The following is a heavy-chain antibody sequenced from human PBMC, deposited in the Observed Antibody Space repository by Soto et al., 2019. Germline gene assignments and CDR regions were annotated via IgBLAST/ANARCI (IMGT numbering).Heavy chain of an antibody. Sequence: QVQLVQSGAEVKKPGSSVKVSCKASGGTFSSYAISWVRQAPGQGLEWMGGIIPIFGTANYAQKFQGRVTITADESTSTAYMELSSLRSEDTAVYYCARDSSGYRRLLHPNKYFQHWGQGTLVTVSS. J-gene: IGHJ1*01. CDR3: ARDSSGYRRLLHPNKYFQH. V-gene: IGHV1-69*01. CDR2: IIPIFGTA. CDR1: GGTFSSYA. D-gene: IGHD3-22*01.